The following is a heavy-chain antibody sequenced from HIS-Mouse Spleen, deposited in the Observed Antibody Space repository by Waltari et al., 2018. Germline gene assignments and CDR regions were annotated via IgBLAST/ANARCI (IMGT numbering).Heavy chain of an antibody. D-gene: IGHD7-27*01. Sequence: QVQLQQWGAGLLKPSETLSLTCAVYGGSFSCYYWSWIRRPPGTGLEWIGEINHSGSTNYNPSLKSRVTISVDTSKNQFSLKLSSVTAADTAVYYCARVRTGDPSYWYFDLWGRGTLVTVSS. CDR3: ARVRTGDPSYWYFDL. V-gene: IGHV4-34*01. CDR2: INHSGST. CDR1: GGSFSCYY. J-gene: IGHJ2*01.